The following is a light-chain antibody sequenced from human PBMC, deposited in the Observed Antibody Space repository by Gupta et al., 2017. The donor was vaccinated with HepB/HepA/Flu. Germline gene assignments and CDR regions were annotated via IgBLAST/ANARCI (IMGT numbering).Light chain of an antibody. CDR3: MQGTHWPPT. V-gene: IGKV2-30*01. J-gene: IGKJ3*01. Sequence: DVVVTQCPLSLLVTLGQPASISCRSSQSPVYSDGNTYLNWFQQRPGQSPRRLIYKVSNRDSGVPDRFSGSGSGTDFTLKISRVEAEDVGVYYCMQGTHWPPTFGPGTKVDIK. CDR2: KVS. CDR1: QSPVYSDGNTY.